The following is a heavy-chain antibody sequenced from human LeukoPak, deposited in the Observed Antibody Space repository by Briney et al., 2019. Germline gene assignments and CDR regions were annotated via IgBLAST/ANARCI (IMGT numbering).Heavy chain of an antibody. J-gene: IGHJ4*02. CDR3: AKITAGYSSGRYPGWPVDY. Sequence: PGGSLRLSCAASGFTFRSYAIYWVGQAPGKGLEWVSGISVSGGDTYFADSVKGRFTISIDNSKNTVFLQTDSLRAEDTAVYYSAKITAGYSSGRYPGWPVDYWGQGTLVTVSS. CDR1: GFTFRSYA. D-gene: IGHD6-19*01. V-gene: IGHV3-23*01. CDR2: ISVSGGDT.